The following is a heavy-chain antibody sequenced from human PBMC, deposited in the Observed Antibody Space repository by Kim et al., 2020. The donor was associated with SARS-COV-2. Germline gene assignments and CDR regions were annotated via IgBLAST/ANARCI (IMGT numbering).Heavy chain of an antibody. CDR3: AKEIAAAGGDYYYGMDV. D-gene: IGHD6-13*01. V-gene: IGHV3-33*06. J-gene: IGHJ6*02. CDR1: GFTFSSYG. CDR2: IWYDGSNK. Sequence: GGSLRLSCAASGFTFSSYGMHWVRQAPGKGLEWVAVIWYDGSNKYYADSVKGRFTISRDNSKNTLYLQMNSLRAEDTAVYYCAKEIAAAGGDYYYGMDVWGQGTTVTVSS.